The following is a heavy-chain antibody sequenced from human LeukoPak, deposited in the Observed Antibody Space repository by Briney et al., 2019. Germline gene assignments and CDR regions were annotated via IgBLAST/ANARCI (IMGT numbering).Heavy chain of an antibody. V-gene: IGHV4-39*07. CDR1: GASVSSRSYY. J-gene: IGHJ4*02. CDR2: ISYSGST. D-gene: IGHD6-13*01. CDR3: ARAYGYSSSDRFDY. Sequence: SETLSLTCTVSGASVSSRSYYWGWIRQPPGKGLEWIGVISYSGSTYYNPSLQSRVTLSIDTSKNQFSLKPSSVTAADTAVYYCARAYGYSSSDRFDYWGQGTLVTVSS.